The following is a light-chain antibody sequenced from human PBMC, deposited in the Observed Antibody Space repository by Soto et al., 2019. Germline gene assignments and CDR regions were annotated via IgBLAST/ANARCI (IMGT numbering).Light chain of an antibody. V-gene: IGKV3-20*01. CDR1: ESIYINS. J-gene: IGKJ3*01. CDR3: QQYGASPFT. Sequence: EIVLTQSPGTLYSSPGESATLSCKASESIYINSFAWYYQKPGQPPRLLIYGSSTRATGIPDRFSGSGSGTDFVLSIDRLEVEDSGIYYCQQYGASPFTLGPGTRVDI. CDR2: GSS.